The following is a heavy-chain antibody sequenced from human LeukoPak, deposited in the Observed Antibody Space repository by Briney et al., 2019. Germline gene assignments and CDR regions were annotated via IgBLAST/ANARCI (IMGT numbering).Heavy chain of an antibody. CDR3: ARTTSFTASGYDC. CDR1: GYPFTTYH. Sequence: ASVKVSCKTSGYPFTTYHINWVRQASGQGLEWLGWMNPYTGDRGYAQRFQGRLSITSDTSISTAYMELGSLKSDDTAVYFCARTTSFTASGYDCWGQGTLVTVSS. J-gene: IGHJ4*02. CDR2: MNPYTGDR. D-gene: IGHD6-25*01. V-gene: IGHV1-8*03.